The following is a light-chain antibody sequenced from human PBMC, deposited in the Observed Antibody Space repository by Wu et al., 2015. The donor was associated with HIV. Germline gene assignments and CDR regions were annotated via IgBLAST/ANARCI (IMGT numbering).Light chain of an antibody. J-gene: IGKJ1*01. CDR3: QKYNTAPWT. V-gene: IGKV3-20*01. CDR2: GVY. CDR1: QSVSHSF. Sequence: EIVLTQSPGTLSLSPGERATLSCRASQSVSHSFLAWYQQKPGQAPSLLIYGVYKRATGIPDRFSGSGSGTEFTLIISSLQSEDVATYYCQKYNTAPWTFGQGPNGGDQT.